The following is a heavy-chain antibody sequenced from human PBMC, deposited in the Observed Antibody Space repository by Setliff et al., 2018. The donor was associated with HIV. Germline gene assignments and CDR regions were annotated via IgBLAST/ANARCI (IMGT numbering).Heavy chain of an antibody. CDR3: VTGYNSVWYSVF. Sequence: SETLSLTCAVSGHSISSGYFCGWIRQTPGKGLEWIGNIYQSGKAYYNPSLKSRVTISVDTSRNRFSLKLSSVTAADTAVYYCVTGYNSVWYSVFWGQGILVTVSS. D-gene: IGHD6-13*01. CDR1: GHSISSGYF. V-gene: IGHV4-38-2*01. J-gene: IGHJ4*02. CDR2: IYQSGKA.